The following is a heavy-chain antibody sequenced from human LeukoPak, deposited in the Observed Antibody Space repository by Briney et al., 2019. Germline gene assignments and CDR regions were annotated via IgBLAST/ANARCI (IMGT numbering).Heavy chain of an antibody. CDR3: ARAMGYYDSSGYYSGDAFDI. Sequence: ASVKVSCKASGYTFTSYGISWVRQAPGQGLEWMGWISAYNGNTNYAQKLQGRVTMTTDTSTSTAYMELRSLRSDDTAVYYCARAMGYYDSSGYYSGDAFDIWGQGTMVTVSS. CDR2: ISAYNGNT. J-gene: IGHJ3*02. CDR1: GYTFTSYG. V-gene: IGHV1-18*01. D-gene: IGHD3-22*01.